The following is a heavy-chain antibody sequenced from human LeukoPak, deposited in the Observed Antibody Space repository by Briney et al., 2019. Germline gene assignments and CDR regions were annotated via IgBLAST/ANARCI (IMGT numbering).Heavy chain of an antibody. Sequence: PSETLSLTCIVSGGSISGYYWNWIRQPPGKGLEWIGYIYYNSGSTNYNPSLKSRVTISVDTSKNQFSLKLSSVTAADTAVYYCARTPTYSSSWIFDYWGQGTLVTVSS. CDR3: ARTPTYSSSWIFDY. D-gene: IGHD6-13*01. V-gene: IGHV4-59*01. CDR2: IYYNSGST. CDR1: GGSISGYY. J-gene: IGHJ4*02.